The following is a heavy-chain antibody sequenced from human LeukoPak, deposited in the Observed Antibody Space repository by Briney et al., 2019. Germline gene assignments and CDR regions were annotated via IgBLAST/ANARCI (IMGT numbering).Heavy chain of an antibody. Sequence: GSLRLSCAASGFPFSTYGMHWVRQAPRKGLEWVAVTSFDGGSKYYADSVQGRFTISRDNSKNTLYLQMNSLRAEDTAVYYCARPTGITWNYYLDSWGQGTLVTVSS. D-gene: IGHD1-7*01. CDR2: TSFDGGSK. J-gene: IGHJ4*02. CDR1: GFPFSTYG. CDR3: ARPTGITWNYYLDS. V-gene: IGHV3-30*03.